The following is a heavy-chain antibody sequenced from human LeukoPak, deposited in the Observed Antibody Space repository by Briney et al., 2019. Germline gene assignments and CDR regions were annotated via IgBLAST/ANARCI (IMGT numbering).Heavy chain of an antibody. CDR3: ARDPLDISRWANAFDV. D-gene: IGHD2-2*03. Sequence: GGSLRLSCAASGFTFVHYGFHWVRQAPGKALEWVAFISYNGNKKYGDSVKGRFTISRDNSKNTLYLQMNGLRPEDTAVYYCARDPLDISRWANAFDVWGQGTMVTVSS. J-gene: IGHJ3*01. CDR1: GFTFVHYG. V-gene: IGHV3-30*03. CDR2: ISYNGNKK.